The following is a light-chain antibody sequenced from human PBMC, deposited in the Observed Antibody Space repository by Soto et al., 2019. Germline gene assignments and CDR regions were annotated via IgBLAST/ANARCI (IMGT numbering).Light chain of an antibody. Sequence: QSVLTQPPSVSGAPGQRVTISCTGSSSNIGAGYDVHWYQQLPGTAPKLLVYGNSNRPSGVPDRFSGSKSGTSASLAISGLQAEDEADYYCQFYDSSQSGYVVFGGGTKLTVL. CDR2: GNS. CDR3: QFYDSSQSGYVV. V-gene: IGLV1-40*01. J-gene: IGLJ2*01. CDR1: SSNIGAGYD.